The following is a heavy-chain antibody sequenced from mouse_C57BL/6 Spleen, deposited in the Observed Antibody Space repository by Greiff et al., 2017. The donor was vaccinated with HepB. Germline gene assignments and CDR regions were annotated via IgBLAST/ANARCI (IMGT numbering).Heavy chain of an antibody. CDR1: GYTFTSYW. CDR3: ARSFITTVEDTRWYFDV. V-gene: IGHV1-72*01. J-gene: IGHJ1*03. D-gene: IGHD1-1*01. CDR2: IDSNCGGT. Sequence: VQLKQPGAELVKPGASVKLSCKASGYTFTSYWMHWVKQRPGRGLEWIGRIDSNCGGTKYNEKFESKATLTVDKPSSTAYMQLSSLTSENAAVEYCARSFITTVEDTRWYFDVWGTGTTVTVSS.